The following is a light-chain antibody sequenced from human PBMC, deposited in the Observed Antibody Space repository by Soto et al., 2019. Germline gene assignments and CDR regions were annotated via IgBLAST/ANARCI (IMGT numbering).Light chain of an antibody. CDR1: QSLLYSNGYNY. J-gene: IGKJ2*01. CDR2: LGS. Sequence: DIVLTQSPLSLPVSPGEPASISCRSSQSLLYSNGYNYLDWYLQNPWQSPQLLIDLGSNRASGVPDRFSGSGSGTDFTLKISRVEAEDVGVYYCMQAMQARTFGQGTKLEI. V-gene: IGKV2-28*01. CDR3: MQAMQART.